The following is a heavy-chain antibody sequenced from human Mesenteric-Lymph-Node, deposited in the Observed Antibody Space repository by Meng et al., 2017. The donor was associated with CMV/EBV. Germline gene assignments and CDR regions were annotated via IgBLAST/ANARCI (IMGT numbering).Heavy chain of an antibody. CDR3: ARERGGYSNSWLDY. J-gene: IGHJ4*02. CDR2: ISAYNGNT. CDR1: GYTFTSYG. V-gene: IGHV1-18*01. Sequence: ASVKVSCKASGYTFTSYGISWVRQAPGQGLEWMGWISAYNGNTNYAQKLQGRVTMTTDTSTSTAYMELRSLRSDDTAVYYCARERGGYSNSWLDYWGQGTLVTVSS. D-gene: IGHD6-13*01.